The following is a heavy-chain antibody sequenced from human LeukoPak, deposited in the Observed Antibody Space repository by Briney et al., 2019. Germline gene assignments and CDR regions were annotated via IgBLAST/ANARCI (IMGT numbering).Heavy chain of an antibody. CDR2: ISAYNGNT. J-gene: IGHJ3*02. CDR3: ARGPSWYCSGTSCPRGAFDI. Sequence: ASVKVSCKASGYTFTSYGISWVRQAPGQGLEWMGWISAYNGNTNYAQKLQGRVTMTTDTSTSTAYMELRSLRSDDTAVYYCARGPSWYCSGTSCPRGAFDIWGQGTMVTVSS. CDR1: GYTFTSYG. D-gene: IGHD2-15*01. V-gene: IGHV1-18*01.